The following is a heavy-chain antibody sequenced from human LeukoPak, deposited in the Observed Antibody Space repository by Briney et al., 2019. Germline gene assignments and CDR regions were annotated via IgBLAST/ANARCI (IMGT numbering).Heavy chain of an antibody. D-gene: IGHD3-10*02. V-gene: IGHV4-39*01. J-gene: IGHJ4*02. CDR1: GGSISSSSYY. Sequence: PSETLSLTCSVSGGSISSSSYYWGWIRQPPGKGLEWIVSIYYTGSTYYNPSLNNRVTISVDTSKNQFSLKLTSVTAADTAVYYCARAQKLLRYYFDYWGQGTLVTVSS. CDR3: ARAQKLLRYYFDY. CDR2: IYYTGST.